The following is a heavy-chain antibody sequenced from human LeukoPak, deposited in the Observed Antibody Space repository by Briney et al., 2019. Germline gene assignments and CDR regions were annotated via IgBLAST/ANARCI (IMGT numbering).Heavy chain of an antibody. CDR3: ARDRGPAHCGWHGPPSNWFDP. Sequence: PSETLSLTCTVSGGSISSSSYYWGWIRQPPGKGLEWIGSIYYSGSTYYNPSLKSRVTISVDTSKNQFSLKLNSVTAADTAVYYCARDRGPAHCGWHGPPSNWFDPWGQGTLVTVSS. D-gene: IGHD6-19*01. J-gene: IGHJ5*02. CDR1: GGSISSSSYY. V-gene: IGHV4-39*07. CDR2: IYYSGST.